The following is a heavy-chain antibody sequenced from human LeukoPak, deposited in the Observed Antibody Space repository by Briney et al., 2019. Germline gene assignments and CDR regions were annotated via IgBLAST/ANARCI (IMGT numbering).Heavy chain of an antibody. D-gene: IGHD5-18*01. J-gene: IGHJ4*02. CDR2: INPNSGGT. CDR3: ARDPPPGVAMVPFDY. V-gene: IGHV1-2*02. Sequence: GASVKVSCKASGYTFTGYYMHWVRQAPGQGLEWMGWINPNSGGTNYAQKFQGRVTMTRDTSISTAYMELSRLRSDDTAVYYCARDPPPGVAMVPFDYWGQGTLVTVSS. CDR1: GYTFTGYY.